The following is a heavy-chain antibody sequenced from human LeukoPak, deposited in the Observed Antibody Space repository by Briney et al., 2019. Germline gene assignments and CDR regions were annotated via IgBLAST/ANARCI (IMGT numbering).Heavy chain of an antibody. CDR1: GVTFSSDW. CDR2: IKPDGSEK. J-gene: IGHJ3*02. CDR3: AKDTWWELLTGAFDI. Sequence: GGSLRLSCADSGVTFSSDWMSWVRQAPGKGLEWVAHIKPDGSEKYYVDSMKGRFTISRDNSKNTLYLQMNSLRAEDTAVYYCAKDTWWELLTGAFDIWGQGTMVTVSS. V-gene: IGHV3-7*03. D-gene: IGHD1-26*01.